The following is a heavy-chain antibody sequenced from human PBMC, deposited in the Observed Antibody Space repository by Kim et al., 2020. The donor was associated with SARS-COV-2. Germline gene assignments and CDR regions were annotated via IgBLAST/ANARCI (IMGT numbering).Heavy chain of an antibody. CDR2: ISYDGSNK. J-gene: IGHJ4*02. CDR1: GFTFSSYG. Sequence: GGSLRLSCAASGFTFSSYGMHWVRQAPGKGLEWVAVISYDGSNKYYADSVKGRFTISRDNSKNTLYLQMNSLRAEDTAVYYCAKGPPGRGTYFDYWGQGTLVTVSS. V-gene: IGHV3-30*18. D-gene: IGHD1-1*01. CDR3: AKGPPGRGTYFDY.